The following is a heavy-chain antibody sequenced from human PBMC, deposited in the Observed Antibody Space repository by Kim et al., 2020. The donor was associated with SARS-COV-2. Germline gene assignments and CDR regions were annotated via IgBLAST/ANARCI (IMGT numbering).Heavy chain of an antibody. J-gene: IGHJ4*02. V-gene: IGHV4-39*01. D-gene: IGHD3-10*01. CDR1: GGSISSSSYY. Sequence: SETLSLTCTVSGGSISSSSYYWGWIRQPPGKGLEWIGSIYYSGSTYYNPSLKSRVTISVDTSKNQFSLKLSSVTAADTAVYYCARREDGYYGSGSYYRHWGQGTLVTVSS. CDR3: ARREDGYYGSGSYYRH. CDR2: IYYSGST.